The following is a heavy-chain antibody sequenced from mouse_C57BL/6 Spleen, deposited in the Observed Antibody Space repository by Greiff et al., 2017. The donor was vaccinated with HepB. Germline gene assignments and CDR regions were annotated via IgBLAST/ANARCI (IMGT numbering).Heavy chain of an antibody. Sequence: QVQLQQSGPGLVQPSQSLSITCTVSGFSLTSYGVHWVRQSPGKGLEWLGVIWSGGSTDYNAAFTSRLSISKDNSKSQVFFKMNSLQADDTAIYYCARGDYDYGSMDYWGQGTSVTVSS. V-gene: IGHV2-2*01. CDR2: IWSGGST. D-gene: IGHD2-4*01. CDR3: ARGDYDYGSMDY. CDR1: GFSLTSYG. J-gene: IGHJ4*01.